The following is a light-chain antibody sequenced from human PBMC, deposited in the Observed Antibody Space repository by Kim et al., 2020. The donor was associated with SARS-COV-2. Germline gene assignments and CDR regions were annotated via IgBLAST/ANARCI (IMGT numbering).Light chain of an antibody. CDR1: TGAVTSGSY. CDR2: GTS. J-gene: IGLJ3*02. Sequence: PGGTVTLTCASSTGAVTSGSYANWFQQKPGQAPRALIYGTSNKHSWTTARFSGSLLGGKAALTVSGVQTEDEAEYYCLLYNGGVLVFGGGTQLTVL. CDR3: LLYNGGVLV. V-gene: IGLV7-43*01.